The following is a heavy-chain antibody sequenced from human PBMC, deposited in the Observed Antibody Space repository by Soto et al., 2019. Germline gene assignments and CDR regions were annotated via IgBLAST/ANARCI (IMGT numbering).Heavy chain of an antibody. J-gene: IGHJ4*02. CDR3: ARDRDSGYSSGWYGV. CDR2: INPNSGGT. CDR1: GYTFTGYY. D-gene: IGHD6-19*01. Sequence: GASVKVSCKASGYTFTGYYMHWVRQAPGQGLEWMGWINPNSGGTNYAQKFQGRVTMTRDTSISTAYMELSRLRSDDTAVYYCARDRDSGYSSGWYGVWGQGTLVTVSS. V-gene: IGHV1-2*02.